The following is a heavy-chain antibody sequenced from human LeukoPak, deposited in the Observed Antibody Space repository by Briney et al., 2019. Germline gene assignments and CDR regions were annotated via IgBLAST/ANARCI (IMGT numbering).Heavy chain of an antibody. J-gene: IGHJ3*02. D-gene: IGHD2-2*01. V-gene: IGHV4-59*12. CDR1: GGSISNYY. CDR3: ASHCSSTSCYVFGAFDI. CDR2: VYYTGST. Sequence: SETLSLTCPVSGGSISNYYYWTWIRQPPGKGLEWIGYVYYTGSTNFNPSLKSRVTISVDKSKNQFSLKLSSVTAADTAVYYCASHCSSTSCYVFGAFDIWGQGTMVTVSS.